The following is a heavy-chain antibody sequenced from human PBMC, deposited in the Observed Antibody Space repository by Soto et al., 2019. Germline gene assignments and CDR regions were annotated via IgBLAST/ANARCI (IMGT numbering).Heavy chain of an antibody. CDR1: GFTFDDYA. D-gene: IGHD6-6*01. CDR3: AKARYSSSSTSVDY. Sequence: EVQLVESGGGLVQPGRSLRLSCAASGFTFDDYAMHWVRQAPGKGLEWVSGISWNSGSIGYAESVKGRFTISRDNAKNSLYLEMNSLRAEDTALYYCAKARYSSSSTSVDYWVQGTLVTVSS. CDR2: ISWNSGSI. V-gene: IGHV3-9*01. J-gene: IGHJ4*02.